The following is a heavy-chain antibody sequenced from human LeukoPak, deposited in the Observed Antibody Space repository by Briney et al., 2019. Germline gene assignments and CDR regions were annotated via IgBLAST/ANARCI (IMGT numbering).Heavy chain of an antibody. V-gene: IGHV3-43*02. CDR1: GFTFDDYA. J-gene: IGHJ4*02. CDR2: ISGDDGST. D-gene: IGHD3-3*01. Sequence: GGSMRLSCAASGFTFDDYAMHWDRQAPGKGLEWVSLISGDDGSTYYADSVKGRFTISRGNSKNSLYLQMNSLRTEDTALYYCAKEQERFLEWLSFDYWGQGTLVTVSS. CDR3: AKEQERFLEWLSFDY.